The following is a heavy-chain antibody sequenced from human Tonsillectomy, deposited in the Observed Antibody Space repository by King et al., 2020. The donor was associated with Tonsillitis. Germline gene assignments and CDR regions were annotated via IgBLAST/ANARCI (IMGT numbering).Heavy chain of an antibody. CDR2: LYYSGGP. CDR1: GGSISGSSYY. V-gene: IGHV4-39*01. D-gene: IGHD6-6*01. CDR3: ASYSSSSDYFDY. J-gene: IGHJ4*02. Sequence: LQLQESGPGLVKPSETLSLTCTVSGGSISGSSYYWGWIRQPPGKGLEWLGGLYYSGGPYYHPSLKSRVTISVDTSKNQFSLKLNSVTAADTAVYYCASYSSSSDYFDYWGQGTLVTVSS.